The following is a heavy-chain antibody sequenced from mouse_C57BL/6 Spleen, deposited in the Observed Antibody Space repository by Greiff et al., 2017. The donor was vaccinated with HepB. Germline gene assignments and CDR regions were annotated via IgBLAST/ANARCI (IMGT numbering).Heavy chain of an antibody. Sequence: QVQLQQPGAELVKPGASVKLSCKASGYTFTSYWMHWVKQRPGQGLEWIGMIHPNSGSTNYNEKFKSKATLTVDKSSSTAYMQLSSLTSEDSAVYYCARYYVSSYYFDYWGQGTTLTVSS. J-gene: IGHJ2*01. V-gene: IGHV1-64*01. CDR2: IHPNSGST. CDR1: GYTFTSYW. CDR3: ARYYVSSYYFDY. D-gene: IGHD1-1*01.